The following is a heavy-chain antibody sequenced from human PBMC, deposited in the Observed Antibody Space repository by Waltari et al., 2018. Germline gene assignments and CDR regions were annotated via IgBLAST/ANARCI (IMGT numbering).Heavy chain of an antibody. CDR2: INAGNGKI. Sequence: QVQLVQSGAEVKKPGASVKVSCKASGYTFTTYAMHWVRQAPGQSLERMGWINAGNGKIRYSQRFQDRVSITRDTSANTAYMELSSLRSGDTAVYYCVRGWGKTLDSFDIWGRGTMVTVSS. CDR3: VRGWGKTLDSFDI. D-gene: IGHD7-27*01. V-gene: IGHV1-3*01. J-gene: IGHJ3*02. CDR1: GYTFTTYA.